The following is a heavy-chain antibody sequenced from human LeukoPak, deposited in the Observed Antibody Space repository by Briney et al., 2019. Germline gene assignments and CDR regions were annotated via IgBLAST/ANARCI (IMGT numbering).Heavy chain of an antibody. Sequence: GGSLRLSCAASGFTFSSYWMSWVRQAPGKGLEWVANIKQDGSEKYYVDSVKGRFTISRDNAKNSLYLQMNSLRAEDTALYYCAKGESSGLFDYWGQGTLVTVSS. CDR3: AKGESSGLFDY. D-gene: IGHD6-19*01. J-gene: IGHJ4*02. CDR2: IKQDGSEK. CDR1: GFTFSSYW. V-gene: IGHV3-7*03.